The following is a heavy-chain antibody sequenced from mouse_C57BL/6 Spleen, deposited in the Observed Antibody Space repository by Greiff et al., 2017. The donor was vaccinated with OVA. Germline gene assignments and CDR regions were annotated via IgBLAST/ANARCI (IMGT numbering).Heavy chain of an antibody. CDR1: GYTFTSYW. CDR2: IHPNSGST. CDR3: ARNYGSSPYYFDY. D-gene: IGHD1-1*01. V-gene: IGHV1-64*01. J-gene: IGHJ2*01. Sequence: VQLRQPGAELVKPGASVKLSCKASGYTFTSYWMHWVKQRPGQGLEWIGMIHPNSGSTNYNEKFKSKATLTVDKSSSTAYMQLSSLTSEDSAVYYCARNYGSSPYYFDYWGQGTTLTVSS.